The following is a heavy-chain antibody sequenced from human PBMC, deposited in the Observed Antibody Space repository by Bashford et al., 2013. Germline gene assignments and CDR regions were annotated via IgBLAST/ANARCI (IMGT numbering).Heavy chain of an antibody. CDR2: LRPGDSDI. V-gene: IGHV5-51*01. CDR3: ARHREEDFDSIRGINRDYCFDY. Sequence: GESLKISCKGSGYTFTRYWIAWVRQMPGKGLEWMGILRPGDSDIRYSPSFEGQVTMSADKSFNTAYLQWSSLKASDSGIYYCARHREEDFDSIRGINRDYCFDYWGQGTLVTVSS. J-gene: IGHJ4*02. D-gene: IGHD3-16*02. CDR1: GYTFTRYW.